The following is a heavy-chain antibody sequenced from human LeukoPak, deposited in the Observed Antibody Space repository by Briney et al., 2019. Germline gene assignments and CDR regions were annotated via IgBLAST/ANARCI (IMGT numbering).Heavy chain of an antibody. V-gene: IGHV5-51*01. Sequence: GESLKISCKGSGYSFTSYWIGWVRQMPGKGLEWMGIIYPGDSDTRYSPSFQGQVTISADKSISTAYLQWSSLKASDTAMYYCASSSLPTNYYYYMDVWGKGTTVTVSS. CDR2: IYPGDSDT. D-gene: IGHD6-13*01. J-gene: IGHJ6*03. CDR3: ASSSLPTNYYYYMDV. CDR1: GYSFTSYW.